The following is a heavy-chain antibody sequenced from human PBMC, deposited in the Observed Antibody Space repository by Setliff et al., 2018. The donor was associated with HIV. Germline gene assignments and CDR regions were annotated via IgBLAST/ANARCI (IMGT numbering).Heavy chain of an antibody. CDR3: ARGSDSGSYSYYYGMDV. J-gene: IGHJ6*02. Sequence: GASVKVSCKASGYTFTSYYIHWVRQAPGQGLEWMGRITPIFGAPNYAQRFQGRVTMTRDTSTSTAYRELNSLRSEDTAVYYCARGSDSGSYSYYYGMDVWGQGTTVTVSS. D-gene: IGHD3-10*01. CDR1: GYTFTSYY. CDR2: ITPIFGAP. V-gene: IGHV1-46*01.